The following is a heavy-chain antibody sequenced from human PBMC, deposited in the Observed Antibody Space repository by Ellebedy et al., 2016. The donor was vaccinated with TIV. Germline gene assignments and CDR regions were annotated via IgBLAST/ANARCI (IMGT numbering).Heavy chain of an antibody. Sequence: ASVKVSCKASGYTFTSYGITWVRQAPGQGLEWMGWISTSNGNTKYAQMFQDRVTMTTDTSTSTAYMELRSLGSGDTAVYFCARDPPGTTEDYWGQGTQVTVSS. CDR1: GYTFTSYG. J-gene: IGHJ4*02. CDR2: ISTSNGNT. CDR3: ARDPPGTTEDY. V-gene: IGHV1-18*01. D-gene: IGHD4-17*01.